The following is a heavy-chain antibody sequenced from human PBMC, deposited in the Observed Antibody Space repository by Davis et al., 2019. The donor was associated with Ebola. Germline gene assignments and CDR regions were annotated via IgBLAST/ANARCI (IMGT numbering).Heavy chain of an antibody. D-gene: IGHD3-22*01. J-gene: IGHJ4*02. Sequence: GGSLRLSCAASGFTFSNAWMSWVRQAPGKGLEWVGRIKSKTDGGTTDYAAPVKGRFTISRDDSKNTLYLQMNSLKTEDTAVYYCTTKIVVVIINEDFDYWGQGTLVTVSS. CDR2: IKSKTDGGTT. CDR1: GFTFSNAW. CDR3: TTKIVVVIINEDFDY. V-gene: IGHV3-15*01.